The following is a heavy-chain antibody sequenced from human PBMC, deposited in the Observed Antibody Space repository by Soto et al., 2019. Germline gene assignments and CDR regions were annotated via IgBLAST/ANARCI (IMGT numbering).Heavy chain of an antibody. CDR3: ARDLALAGNY. J-gene: IGHJ4*02. Sequence: GGSLRVSCAASGFTFSSYAMNWVRQTQEKGLEWVSSISSTSSYTHYSDSVKGRFTISRDSANNSLFLQMNSLRAEDTATYYCARDLALAGNYWGQGVLVTVSS. CDR1: GFTFSSYA. CDR2: ISSTSSYT. D-gene: IGHD6-19*01. V-gene: IGHV3-21*01.